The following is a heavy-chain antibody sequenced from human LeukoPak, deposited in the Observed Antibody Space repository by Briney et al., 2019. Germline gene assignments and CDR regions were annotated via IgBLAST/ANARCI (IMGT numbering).Heavy chain of an antibody. CDR3: AKGGYSSSWATFDY. D-gene: IGHD6-13*01. J-gene: IGHJ4*02. CDR1: GFTFDDYA. CDR2: ISWNSGSI. V-gene: IGHV3-9*03. Sequence: PGGSLRLSCAASGFTFDDYAMHWVRQAPGKGLEWVSGISWNSGSIGYADSVKGRFTISRDNAKNSLYLQMNSLRAEDMALYYCAKGGYSSSWATFDYWGQGTLVTVSS.